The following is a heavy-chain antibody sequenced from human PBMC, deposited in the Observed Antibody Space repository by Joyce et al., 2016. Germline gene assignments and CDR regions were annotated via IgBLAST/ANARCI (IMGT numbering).Heavy chain of an antibody. CDR2: ISPYNGNT. CDR3: ARKCSCGWYFFDF. J-gene: IGHJ4*02. Sequence: QVQLMQSGAEVEKPGASVKVSCKASGYTFISYDIGWVRQAPGQGLEWMGWISPYNGNTNDVQKFQGRVTMTTDTSTNTAYMELRSLRSDDTAVYYCARKCSCGWYFFDFWGQGTLVTVSS. V-gene: IGHV1-18*01. CDR1: GYTFISYD. D-gene: IGHD6-19*01.